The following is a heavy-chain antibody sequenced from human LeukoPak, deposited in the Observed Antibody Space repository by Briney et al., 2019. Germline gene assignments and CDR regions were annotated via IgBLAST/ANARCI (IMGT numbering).Heavy chain of an antibody. J-gene: IGHJ4*02. V-gene: IGHV1-18*01. D-gene: IGHD6-6*01. Sequence: ASVTVSFKSSGYTFTIYGISWVRQAPGQGGEWMGWISAYNGNTNYAQKLQGRVTMTTDTSTSTAYMELRSLRSDDTAVYYCARCPYSSSYYDYWGQGTLVTVSS. CDR2: ISAYNGNT. CDR1: GYTFTIYG. CDR3: ARCPYSSSYYDY.